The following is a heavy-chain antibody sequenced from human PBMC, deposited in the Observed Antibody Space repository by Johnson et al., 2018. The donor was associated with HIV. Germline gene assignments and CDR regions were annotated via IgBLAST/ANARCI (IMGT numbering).Heavy chain of an antibody. CDR2: INWNGGST. Sequence: VQLVESGGGVVQPGGSLRLSCAASGFTFDDYGMSWVRQAPGKGLEWVSGINWNGGSTGYADSVKGRFTISRDNAKNSLYLQMNSLRAEDTALYYCARDPTIAWDLKGDAFDIWGQGTMVTVSS. D-gene: IGHD1-26*01. J-gene: IGHJ3*02. V-gene: IGHV3-20*04. CDR1: GFTFDDYG. CDR3: ARDPTIAWDLKGDAFDI.